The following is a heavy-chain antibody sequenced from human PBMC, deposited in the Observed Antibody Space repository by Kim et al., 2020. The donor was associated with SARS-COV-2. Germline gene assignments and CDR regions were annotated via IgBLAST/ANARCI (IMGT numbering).Heavy chain of an antibody. D-gene: IGHD1-26*01. CDR3: ARASLVGPTYWFDP. Sequence: GGSLRLSCAASGFTFSTYPMLWVRQAPGKGLEWVAVISDDGSAKYYADSVKGRFTISIDNSKNTLYLQMNTLRADDTTVYYCARASLVGPTYWFDPWGQGTLVTVSS. CDR1: GFTFSTYP. J-gene: IGHJ5*02. V-gene: IGHV3-30*04. CDR2: ISDDGSAK.